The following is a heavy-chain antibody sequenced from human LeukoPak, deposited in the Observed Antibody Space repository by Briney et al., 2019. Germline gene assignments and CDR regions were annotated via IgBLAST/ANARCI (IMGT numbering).Heavy chain of an antibody. D-gene: IGHD3-10*01. Sequence: ASVKVSCKASGYTFTSYDINWVRQATGQGLEWMGWMNPNSGNTGYAQKFQGRVTMTRNTSISTAYMELSSLRSEDTAVYYCARVGKKGYGSGSRIEYWGQGTLVTVSS. V-gene: IGHV1-8*01. CDR2: MNPNSGNT. CDR3: ARVGKKGYGSGSRIEY. CDR1: GYTFTSYD. J-gene: IGHJ4*02.